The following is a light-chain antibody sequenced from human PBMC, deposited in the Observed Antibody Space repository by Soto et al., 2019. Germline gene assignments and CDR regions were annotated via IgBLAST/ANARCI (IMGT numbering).Light chain of an antibody. J-gene: IGKJ5*01. V-gene: IGKV3D-20*02. CDR1: RVVSSSY. CDR2: GAS. Sequence: EIVLTQSPFTLSLSPVERSTRSCIASRVVSSSYLAWYQQKPGQAPRLLIYGASSRATGVPARFGGSGSGTDFTLTINSLEPEDFAVYYCQQRNVWPPITFGQGTRLEIK. CDR3: QQRNVWPPIT.